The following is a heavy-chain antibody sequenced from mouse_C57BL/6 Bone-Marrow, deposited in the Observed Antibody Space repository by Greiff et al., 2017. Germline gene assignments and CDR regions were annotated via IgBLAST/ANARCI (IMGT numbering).Heavy chain of an antibody. CDR3: ARWHYYGSSLAY. Sequence: QVQLQQSGPELVKPGASVKISCKASGYAFSSSWMNWVKQRPGKGLEWIGRIYPGDGDTNYNGKFKGKATLTADKSSSTAYMQLSSLTSEDSAVYFCARWHYYGSSLAYWGQGTLVTVSA. CDR1: GYAFSSSW. D-gene: IGHD1-1*01. J-gene: IGHJ3*01. V-gene: IGHV1-82*01. CDR2: IYPGDGDT.